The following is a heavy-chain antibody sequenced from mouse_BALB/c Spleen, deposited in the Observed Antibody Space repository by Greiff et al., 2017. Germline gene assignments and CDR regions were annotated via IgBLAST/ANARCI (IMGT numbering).Heavy chain of an antibody. CDR1: GYTFTSYW. CDR3: ARRGESHD. V-gene: IGHV1-7*01. Sequence: QVQLQQSGAELAKPGASVKMSCKASGYTFTSYWIHWVKQRPGQGLEWIGYINPSTGYTEYNQKFKDKATLTADKSSSTAYMQLSSLTSEDSAVYYCARRGESHDWGQGTTLTVSS. J-gene: IGHJ2*01. CDR2: INPSTGYT.